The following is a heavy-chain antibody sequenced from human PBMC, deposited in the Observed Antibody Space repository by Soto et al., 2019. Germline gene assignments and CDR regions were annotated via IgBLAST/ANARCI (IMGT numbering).Heavy chain of an antibody. Sequence: QVQLVESGGGVVQPGRSLRLSCAASGFTFSSYGMHWVRQAPGKGLEWVAGISYDGCNKYSADSVKGRFTISRDNAKHTLYLQMCSLRAEDTAVYYCERLVPAAIIHYYYGMGVWGQGTTVTVAS. CDR2: ISYDGCNK. D-gene: IGHD2-2*01. CDR1: GFTFSSYG. CDR3: ERLVPAAIIHYYYGMGV. V-gene: IGHV3-30*03. J-gene: IGHJ6*02.